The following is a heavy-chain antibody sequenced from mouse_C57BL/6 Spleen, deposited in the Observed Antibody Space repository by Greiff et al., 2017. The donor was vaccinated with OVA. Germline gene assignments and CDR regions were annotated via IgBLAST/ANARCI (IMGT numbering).Heavy chain of an antibody. CDR3: AKGITTVVDY. J-gene: IGHJ2*01. CDR1: GYTFTSYW. Sequence: QVQLQQPGAELVKPGASVKLSCKASGYTFTSYWMQWVKQRPGQGLEWIGEIDPSDSYTNYNQKFKGKATLTVDTSSSPAYMQLSSLTSEDSAVYYCAKGITTVVDYWGQGTTLTVSS. D-gene: IGHD1-1*01. CDR2: IDPSDSYT. V-gene: IGHV1-50*01.